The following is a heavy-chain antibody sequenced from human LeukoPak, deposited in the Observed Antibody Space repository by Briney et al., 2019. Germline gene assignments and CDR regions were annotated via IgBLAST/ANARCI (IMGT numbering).Heavy chain of an antibody. CDR1: GGSLSGYY. J-gene: IGHJ4*02. D-gene: IGHD6-19*01. CDR3: ARDTTPYSSGWYDY. CDR2: INHSGGT. V-gene: IGHV4-34*01. Sequence: SETLSLTCAVYGGSLSGYYWSWIRQPPGKGLEWIGEINHSGGTNYNPSLKSRVTISVDTSKNQFSLKLSSVTAADTAVYFCARDTTPYSSGWYDYWGQGTLVTVSS.